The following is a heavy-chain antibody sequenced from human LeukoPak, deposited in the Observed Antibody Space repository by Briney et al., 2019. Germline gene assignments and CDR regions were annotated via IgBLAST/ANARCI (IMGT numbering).Heavy chain of an antibody. V-gene: IGHV1-18*01. J-gene: IGHJ4*02. D-gene: IGHD6-6*01. CDR3: ARAPRSIAARPNFDY. Sequence: GASVKVSCKASGYTFTSYGISWMRQAPGQGLEWMGWISAYNDNTNYAQKLQGRVTMTTDTSTSTAYMELRSLRSDDTAVYYCARAPRSIAARPNFDYWGQGTLVTVSS. CDR1: GYTFTSYG. CDR2: ISAYNDNT.